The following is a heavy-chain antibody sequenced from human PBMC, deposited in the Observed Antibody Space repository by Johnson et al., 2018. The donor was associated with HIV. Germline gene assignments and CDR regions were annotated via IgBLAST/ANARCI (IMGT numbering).Heavy chain of an antibody. CDR2: ISDSGGDT. J-gene: IGHJ3*02. D-gene: IGHD1-1*01. Sequence: VESGGGVVQPGRSLRLSCSVSGFTFSSYAMSWVRQAPGKGLEWVSVISDSGGDTYYADSVQGRFTISRDNSRNTLYLQMNSLRAEDTAVYYCANRPSVGYRLGVFDIWGRGTMVTVS. CDR3: ANRPSVGYRLGVFDI. V-gene: IGHV3-23*04. CDR1: GFTFSSYA.